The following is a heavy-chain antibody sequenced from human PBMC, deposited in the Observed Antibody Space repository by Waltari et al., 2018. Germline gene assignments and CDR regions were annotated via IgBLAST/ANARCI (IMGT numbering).Heavy chain of an antibody. CDR1: GFTFSSYA. V-gene: IGHV3-23*01. J-gene: IGHJ4*02. CDR3: AKAPTLYSSSSSFDY. Sequence: EVQLLESGGGLVQPGGSLRLSCAASGFTFSSYAMSWVRQAPGKGLEWVSAISGSGGSTYYADSVKGRFTISRDNSKNTRYLQMNSLRAEDTAVYYCAKAPTLYSSSSSFDYWGQGTLVTVSS. CDR2: ISGSGGST. D-gene: IGHD6-6*01.